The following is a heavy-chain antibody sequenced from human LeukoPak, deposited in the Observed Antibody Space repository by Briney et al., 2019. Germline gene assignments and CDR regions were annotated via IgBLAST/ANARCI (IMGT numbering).Heavy chain of an antibody. CDR2: IYYSGST. Sequence: PSETLSLTCTVSGGSISNYYLIWIRQPPGKGLEWIGYIYYSGSTNYNPSLKSLVTISVDTSKTQFSLKLSSVTAADTAVYYCARMGNYGANSYYFDYWGQGTLVTVSS. CDR3: ARMGNYGANSYYFDY. J-gene: IGHJ4*02. D-gene: IGHD4-23*01. V-gene: IGHV4-59*01. CDR1: GGSISNYY.